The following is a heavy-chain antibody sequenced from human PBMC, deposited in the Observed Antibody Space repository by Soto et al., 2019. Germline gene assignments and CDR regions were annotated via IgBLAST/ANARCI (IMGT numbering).Heavy chain of an antibody. CDR1: GGSISSSSYY. Sequence: SETLSLTCTVSGGSISSSSYYWGWIRQPPGKGLEWIGSIYYSGSTYYNPSLKSRVTISVDTSKNQFSLKLSSVTAADTAVYYCARRAEAAAGKVSFDYWGQGTLATVSS. CDR3: ARRAEAAAGKVSFDY. J-gene: IGHJ4*02. V-gene: IGHV4-39*01. D-gene: IGHD6-13*01. CDR2: IYYSGST.